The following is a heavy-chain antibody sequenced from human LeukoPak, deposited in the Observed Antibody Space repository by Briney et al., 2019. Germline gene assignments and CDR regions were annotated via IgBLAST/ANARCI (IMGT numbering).Heavy chain of an antibody. V-gene: IGHV3-66*02. CDR1: GFTVSSNY. Sequence: GGSLRLSCAASGFTVSSNYMSWVRHAQRKGLEWVSVIYSGGSTYYADSVKGRFTISRDNSKNTLYLQMNSLRAEDTAVYYCARADSSGYYGSYYFDYWGQGTLVTVSS. CDR2: IYSGGST. D-gene: IGHD3-22*01. J-gene: IGHJ4*02. CDR3: ARADSSGYYGSYYFDY.